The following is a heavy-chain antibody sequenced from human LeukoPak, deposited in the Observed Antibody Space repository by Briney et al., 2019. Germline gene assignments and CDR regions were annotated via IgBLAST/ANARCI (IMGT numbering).Heavy chain of an antibody. D-gene: IGHD3-22*01. J-gene: IGHJ4*02. V-gene: IGHV3-23*01. CDR3: AKEERYYYDSSGYYYTY. Sequence: PGGSLRLSCAAPGFTFSSYAMSWVRQAPGKGLEWVSAISGSGGSTYYADSVKGRFTISRDNSKNTLYLRMNSLRAEDTAVYYCAKEERYYYDSSGYYYTYWGQGTLVTVSS. CDR1: GFTFSSYA. CDR2: ISGSGGST.